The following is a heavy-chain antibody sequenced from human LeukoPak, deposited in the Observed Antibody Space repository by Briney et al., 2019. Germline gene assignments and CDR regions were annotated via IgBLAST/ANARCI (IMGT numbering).Heavy chain of an antibody. CDR1: GASISSYY. CDR3: ARGAPGGNDYGDY. J-gene: IGHJ4*02. CDR2: IFHGGST. V-gene: IGHV4-59*01. Sequence: SETLSLTCTVSGASISSYYWSWIRQPPGKGLEWIGYIFHGGSTNYNPSLKSRVTISVDTSKNQLSPKLSSVTAADTAVYYCARGAPGGNDYGDYWGQGTLVTVSS.